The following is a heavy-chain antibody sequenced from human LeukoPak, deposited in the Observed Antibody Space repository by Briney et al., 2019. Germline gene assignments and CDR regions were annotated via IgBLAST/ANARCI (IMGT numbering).Heavy chain of an antibody. Sequence: SVKVSCKASGGTFSNYPISWVRQAPGQGLEWMGGINPIFATANYAQKFQGRVTITTDESTSTAYMGLSSLRSEDTAVYYCASQHGTGDFEYWGQGSLVTVSA. D-gene: IGHD1-14*01. CDR3: ASQHGTGDFEY. CDR2: INPIFATA. CDR1: GGTFSNYP. V-gene: IGHV1-69*05. J-gene: IGHJ4*02.